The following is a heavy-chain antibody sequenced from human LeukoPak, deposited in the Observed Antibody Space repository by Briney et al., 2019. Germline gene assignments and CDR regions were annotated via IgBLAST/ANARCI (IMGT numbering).Heavy chain of an antibody. D-gene: IGHD3-22*01. J-gene: IGHJ4*02. CDR2: IYYSGST. CDR1: GGSISTYY. Sequence: SETLSLTCTVSGGSISTYYWSWLRQPPGKGLEWIGYIYYSGSTNYNPSLKSRVTISIDTSKDQFSLKLSSVTAADTAVYYCARGNWEVITPDYWGQGTLVTVSS. CDR3: ARGNWEVITPDY. V-gene: IGHV4-59*01.